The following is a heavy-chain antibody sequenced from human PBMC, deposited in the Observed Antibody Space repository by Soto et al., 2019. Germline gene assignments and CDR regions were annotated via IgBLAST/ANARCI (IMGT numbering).Heavy chain of an antibody. V-gene: IGHV3-23*01. CDR1: GFTFSSYA. Sequence: GESLKISCAASGFTFSSYAMSWVRQAPGKGLEWVSAISGSGGSTYYADSVKGRFTISRDNSKNTLYLQMNSLRAEDTAVYYCAKDMRVTIFGYYYYMDVWGKGTTVTVSS. J-gene: IGHJ6*03. CDR3: AKDMRVTIFGYYYYMDV. D-gene: IGHD3-3*01. CDR2: ISGSGGST.